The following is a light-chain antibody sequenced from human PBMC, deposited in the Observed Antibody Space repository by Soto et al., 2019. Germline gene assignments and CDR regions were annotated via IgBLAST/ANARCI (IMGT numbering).Light chain of an antibody. CDR1: QSVLYSSNNKNY. CDR3: QQYYSTPQGLT. Sequence: DIVMTQSPDSLAVSLGERATINCKSSQSVLYSSNNKNYLAWYQQKPGQPPKLLIYWASTRESGVPDRFSGSGSGTDFTLTISSLQAEDVAVYYCQQYYSTPQGLTLGGGTKVDIK. CDR2: WAS. V-gene: IGKV4-1*01. J-gene: IGKJ4*01.